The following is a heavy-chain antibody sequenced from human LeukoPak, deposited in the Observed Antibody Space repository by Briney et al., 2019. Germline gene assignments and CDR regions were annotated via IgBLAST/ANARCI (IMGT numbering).Heavy chain of an antibody. D-gene: IGHD6-25*01. CDR2: VNRVGYT. Sequence: PSETLSLTCAVPGASFAGYSWSWIRQSPGKGLEWIGEVNRVGYTIYNPSLKSRVNISIDTSTTQFSLRLSSVTVADTAVYFCARERVVSDYNWFDPWGQGTLVTVSS. CDR1: GASFAGYS. V-gene: IGHV4-34*01. CDR3: ARERVVSDYNWFDP. J-gene: IGHJ5*02.